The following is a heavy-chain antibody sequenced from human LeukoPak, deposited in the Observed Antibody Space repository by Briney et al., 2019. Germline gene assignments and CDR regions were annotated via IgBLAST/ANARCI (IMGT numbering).Heavy chain of an antibody. Sequence: ASVKVSCKASGDTFSSYAISWVRQAPGQGLEWMGRIIPILGIPNYAQKFQGRVTITADKSTTTAYMELSSLRSEDTAVYYCATEAIVVVTARDYWYFDLWGRGTLVTVSS. CDR2: IIPILGIP. D-gene: IGHD2-21*02. V-gene: IGHV1-69*04. CDR1: GDTFSSYA. J-gene: IGHJ2*01. CDR3: ATEAIVVVTARDYWYFDL.